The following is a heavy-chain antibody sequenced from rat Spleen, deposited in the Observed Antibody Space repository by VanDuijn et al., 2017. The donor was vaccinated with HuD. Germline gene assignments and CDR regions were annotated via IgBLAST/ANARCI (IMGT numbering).Heavy chain of an antibody. V-gene: IGHV5-17*01. Sequence: EVQLVESGGGLVQPGRSLKLSCTASGFTFSDYGMAWVRQAPKKGLEWVATIIYDDTTFYRYYVRGRFTSSRDNAKSTLYLQMDGLRSEDTATYYCARHYYYDGYWFAYWGQGTLVTVSS. D-gene: IGHD1-12*03. J-gene: IGHJ3*01. CDR1: GFTFSDYG. CDR3: ARHYYYDGYWFAY. CDR2: IIYDDTT.